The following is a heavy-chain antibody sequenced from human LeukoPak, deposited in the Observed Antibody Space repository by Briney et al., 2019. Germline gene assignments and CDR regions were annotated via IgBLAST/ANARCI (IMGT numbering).Heavy chain of an antibody. CDR1: GFTFSSYG. D-gene: IGHD1-1*01. CDR2: IRYDGSNK. J-gene: IGHJ4*02. Sequence: GGSRRLSCAASGFTFSSYGMHWDRQAPGKGLEWVAFIRYDGSNKYYADSVKGRFTISRDNSKNTLYLQMNSLRAEDTAVYYCAKSHVTTATGTGRYFDYWGQGTLVTVSS. CDR3: AKSHVTTATGTGRYFDY. V-gene: IGHV3-30*02.